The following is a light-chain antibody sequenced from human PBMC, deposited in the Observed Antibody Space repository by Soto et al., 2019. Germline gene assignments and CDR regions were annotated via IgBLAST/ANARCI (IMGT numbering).Light chain of an antibody. J-gene: IGKJ1*01. Sequence: EIVMTQSPATLSVSPGERATLSCRASQSVTSDLAWYQQKPGQTPRLLIYGASTRATNIPARFSGSGSGTEFTLTISSLQSEDFAVYYCHQYKTWPPTLGQGTKVGIK. CDR2: GAS. V-gene: IGKV3-15*01. CDR1: QSVTSD. CDR3: HQYKTWPPT.